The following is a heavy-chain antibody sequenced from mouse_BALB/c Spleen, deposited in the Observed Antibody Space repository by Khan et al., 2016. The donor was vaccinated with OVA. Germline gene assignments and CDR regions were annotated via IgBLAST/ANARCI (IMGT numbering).Heavy chain of an antibody. CDR1: GFNFTNYG. J-gene: IGHJ1*01. CDR3: ARISSYWYSDF. V-gene: IGHV9-1*02. Sequence: QIQLVQSGPELKKSGETVKISCKASGFNFTNYGMNWVKQAPGKDLKWMGWINTYTGEPTYGDDFKGRFVLSLETSASTAYLQISNLINEDMATYFCARISSYWYSDFWGAGNTVTVSS. D-gene: IGHD6-2*01. CDR2: INTYTGEP.